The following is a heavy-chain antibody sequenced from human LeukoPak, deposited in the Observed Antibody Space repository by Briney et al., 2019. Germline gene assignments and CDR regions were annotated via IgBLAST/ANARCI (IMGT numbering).Heavy chain of an antibody. CDR1: GFTFSSYV. CDR3: AKAGAMILQHYFDY. Sequence: GGSLRLSCAASGFTFSSYVMHWVRQAPGKGLEWVAFIRFDGSDRYYTDSVKGRFTLYRDISRNTLYLQMNSLRADDTAVYYCAKAGAMILQHYFDYWGQGTLVTVSS. J-gene: IGHJ4*02. CDR2: IRFDGSDR. D-gene: IGHD3-22*01. V-gene: IGHV3-30*02.